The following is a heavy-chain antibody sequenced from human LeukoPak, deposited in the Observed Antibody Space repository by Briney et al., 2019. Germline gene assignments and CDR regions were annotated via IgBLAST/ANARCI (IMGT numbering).Heavy chain of an antibody. J-gene: IGHJ4*02. CDR1: GGSISSDY. D-gene: IGHD3-22*01. V-gene: IGHV4-4*09. CDR2: IYTDGST. Sequence: SETLSLTCTVSGGSISSDYWSWIRQPPGRGLEWVGYIYTDGSTNYNPSLKSRVTISVDTSKNQFALKLSSVTAADTAVYYCAKSYYDYSTYYSYYCNLWGQGALVTVSS. CDR3: AKSYYDYSTYYSYYCNL.